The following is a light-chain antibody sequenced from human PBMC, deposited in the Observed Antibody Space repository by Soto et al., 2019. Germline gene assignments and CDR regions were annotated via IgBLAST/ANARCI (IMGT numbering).Light chain of an antibody. CDR2: GAT. Sequence: EIVLTQSPSTLPVSPGERATLSCRASQSVGRNYLAWYQQKPGQAPRLLIHGATSRATGIPDRFSGSGSGTDFTLTISRLEPEDFAVYYCQQYAASPLTFGGGTKVETK. CDR3: QQYAASPLT. J-gene: IGKJ4*01. V-gene: IGKV3-20*01. CDR1: QSVGRNY.